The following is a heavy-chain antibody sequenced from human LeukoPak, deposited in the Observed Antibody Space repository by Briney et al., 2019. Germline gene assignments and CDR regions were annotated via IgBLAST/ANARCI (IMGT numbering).Heavy chain of an antibody. J-gene: IGHJ3*02. V-gene: IGHV3-74*01. CDR1: GLSFSSYW. Sequence: GESLRLSCAASGLSFSSYWIHWVRQAPGKGLVWVSRINSDGSSTSYADSVKGGFTISRDNAKNTLYLQMNSLRAEDTAVYYCARESVKGAFDIWGRGTMVTVSS. CDR2: INSDGSST. CDR3: ARESVKGAFDI. D-gene: IGHD4-17*01.